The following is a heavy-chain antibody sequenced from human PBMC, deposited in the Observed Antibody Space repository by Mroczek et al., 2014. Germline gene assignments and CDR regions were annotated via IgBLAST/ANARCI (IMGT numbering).Heavy chain of an antibody. Sequence: QVQLQQWGPGLVKPSQTLSLTCTVSGGSISSGDYYWSWIRQPPGKGLEWIGYIYYSGSTYYNPSLKSRVTISVDTSKNQFSLKLSSVTAADTAVYYCARGLLLFRGWFDPWGQGTLVTVSS. CDR2: IYYSGST. J-gene: IGHJ5*02. CDR1: GGSISSGDYY. V-gene: IGHV4-30-4*01. D-gene: IGHD2-2*01. CDR3: ARGLLLFRGWFDP.